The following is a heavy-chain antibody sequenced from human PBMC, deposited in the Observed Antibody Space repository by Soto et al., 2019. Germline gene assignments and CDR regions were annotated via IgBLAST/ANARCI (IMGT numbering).Heavy chain of an antibody. CDR2: IIPIFGTA. V-gene: IGHV1-69*13. J-gene: IGHJ3*02. CDR1: GGTFSSYA. CDR3: ARLKGSSGYLTPLSAFDI. Sequence: ASVKVSCKASGGTFSSYAISWVRQAPGQGLEWMGGIIPIFGTANYAQKFQGRVTITADESTSTAYMELSSLRSEDTAVYYCARLKGSSGYLTPLSAFDIWGQGTMVTVSS. D-gene: IGHD3-22*01.